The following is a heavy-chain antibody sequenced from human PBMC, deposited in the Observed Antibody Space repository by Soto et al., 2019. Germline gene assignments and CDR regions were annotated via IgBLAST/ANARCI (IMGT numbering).Heavy chain of an antibody. CDR3: VRQSYSLAHYHYYGMDV. CDR2: IHSNGGTT. J-gene: IGHJ6*02. CDR1: GFTFSSYA. V-gene: IGHV3-64D*08. D-gene: IGHD2-15*01. Sequence: GGSLRLSCSASGFTFSSYAMHWVRQAPGKGLEYVSTIHSNGGTTYYADSVKGRFTISRDNSKNTLYLQLSSLRAEDTAVYYCVRQSYSLAHYHYYGMDVWGQGTTVTVSS.